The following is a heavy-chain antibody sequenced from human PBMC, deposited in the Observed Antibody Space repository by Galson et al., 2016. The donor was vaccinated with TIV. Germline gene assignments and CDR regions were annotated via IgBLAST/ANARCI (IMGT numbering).Heavy chain of an antibody. J-gene: IGHJ4*02. D-gene: IGHD6-19*01. CDR3: ARVGSTGWAHYFDY. CDR1: GFTFSSCT. V-gene: IGHV3-30*04. CDR2: TTYDDSQK. Sequence: SLRLSCAASGFTFSSCTMHWIRQAPGKGLEWLAVTTYDDSQKYYADSVKGRLTISRDNSRNTLYLQMNSLTAEDTAVYYCARVGSTGWAHYFDYWGQGSLVTVSS.